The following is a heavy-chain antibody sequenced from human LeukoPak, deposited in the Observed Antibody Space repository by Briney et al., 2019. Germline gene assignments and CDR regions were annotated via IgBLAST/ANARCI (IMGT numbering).Heavy chain of an antibody. V-gene: IGHV3-53*05. CDR2: IYSGDST. CDR3: ARGLSLIVDY. J-gene: IGHJ4*02. Sequence: AGGSLRLSCAASGFIVSSNYMSWVRQAPGRGLEWVSVIYSGDSTYYADSVKGRFTISRDSSKNSLYLQMNSLRTEDTALYYCARGLSLIVDYWGQGTLVTVSS. CDR1: GFIVSSNY.